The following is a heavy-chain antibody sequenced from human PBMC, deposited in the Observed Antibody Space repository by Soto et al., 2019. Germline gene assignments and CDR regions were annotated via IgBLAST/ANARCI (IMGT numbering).Heavy chain of an antibody. Sequence: QVQLQESGPGLVKPSQTLSLTCTVSGGSISSGGYSWSWIRQHPGKGLECIGYIYYSGSTYYNPSLTGRDTISVDTSKNQFTLKLSSVTDADTAVYYWARGPPMIHWGQGTLVTVSS. CDR1: GGSISSGGYS. CDR3: ARGPPMIH. D-gene: IGHD3-16*01. V-gene: IGHV4-31*03. CDR2: IYYSGST. J-gene: IGHJ4*02.